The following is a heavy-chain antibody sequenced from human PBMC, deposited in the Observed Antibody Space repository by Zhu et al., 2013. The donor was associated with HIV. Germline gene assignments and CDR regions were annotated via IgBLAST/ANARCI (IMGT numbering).Heavy chain of an antibody. V-gene: IGHV1-58*01. Sequence: QMQLVQSGPEVKKPGTSVKVSCKASGFTFTSSAVQWVRQARGQRLEWIGWIVVGSGNTNYAQKFQERVTITRDMSTSTAYMELSSLRSEDTAVYYCATSVAGIFPENYYYYGMDVWGQGTTVTVSS. J-gene: IGHJ6*02. CDR1: GFTFTSSA. CDR3: ATSVAGIFPENYYYYGMDV. CDR2: IVVGSGNT. D-gene: IGHD6-19*01.